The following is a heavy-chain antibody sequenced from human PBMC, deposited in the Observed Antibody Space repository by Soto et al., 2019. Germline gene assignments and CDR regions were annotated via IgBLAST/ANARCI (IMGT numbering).Heavy chain of an antibody. CDR3: ARDGLYCTYANCRGDAYDV. D-gene: IGHD2-8*01. Sequence: EVQLVGSGGGLVQPGGSLRLSCVASGFTFRTYWMTWVRQAPGKGLEWVANIKQDGSEKYYVDSVRGRFASPRDNATDSLYLQMNSLRVEDTAVYYCARDGLYCTYANCRGDAYDVWDQGTMVTVSS. CDR2: IKQDGSEK. CDR1: GFTFRTYW. V-gene: IGHV3-7*04. J-gene: IGHJ3*01.